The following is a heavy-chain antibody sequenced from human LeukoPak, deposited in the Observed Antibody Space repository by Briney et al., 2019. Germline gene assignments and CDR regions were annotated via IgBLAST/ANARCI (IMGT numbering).Heavy chain of an antibody. J-gene: IGHJ5*02. CDR3: ERGGDSSSSEWFDP. D-gene: IGHD6-6*01. Sequence: SQTLSLTCTVSGGSISSGGYYWSWIRQHPGKGLEWIGYIYYSGSTYYNPSLKSRVTISEDTSKNQFSLKLSSVTAADTAVYYCERGGDSSSSEWFDPWGQGTLVTVSS. CDR1: GGSISSGGYY. CDR2: IYYSGST. V-gene: IGHV4-31*03.